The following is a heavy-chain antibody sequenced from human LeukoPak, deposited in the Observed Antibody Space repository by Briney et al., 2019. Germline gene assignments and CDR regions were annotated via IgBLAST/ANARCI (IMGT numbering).Heavy chain of an antibody. CDR1: GFTFSSYA. CDR2: ISGSGGST. V-gene: IGHV3-23*01. D-gene: IGHD3-3*01. J-gene: IGHJ3*02. CDR3: ARVHYDFWSGYSAIDAFDI. Sequence: GGSLRLSCAASGFTFSSYAMSWVRQAPGKGLEWVSAISGSGGSTYYADSVKGRFTISRDNSKNTLYLQMNSLRAEDTAVYYCARVHYDFWSGYSAIDAFDIWGQGTMVTVSS.